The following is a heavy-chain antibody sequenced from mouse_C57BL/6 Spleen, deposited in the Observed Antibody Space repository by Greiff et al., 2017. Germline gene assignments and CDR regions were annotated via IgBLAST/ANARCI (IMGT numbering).Heavy chain of an antibody. J-gene: IGHJ1*03. CDR2: IDPTDSYT. CDR3: ARKEDYYGSSWYFDV. D-gene: IGHD1-1*01. V-gene: IGHV1-50*01. CDR1: GYTFTSYW. Sequence: VQLQQPGAELVKPGASVKLSCKASGYTFTSYWMQWVKQRPGQGLEWIGEIDPTDSYTNYNQKFKGKATLTVDTSSSTAYMQLSSLTSEDSAVYYCARKEDYYGSSWYFDVWGTGTTVTVSS.